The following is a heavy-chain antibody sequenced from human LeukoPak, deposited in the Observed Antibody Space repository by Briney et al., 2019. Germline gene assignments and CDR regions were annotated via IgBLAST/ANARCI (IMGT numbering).Heavy chain of an antibody. J-gene: IGHJ4*02. V-gene: IGHV3-21*01. CDR3: ARAVLARLVDY. CDR2: ISSSSYI. CDR1: GFTFSSYS. D-gene: IGHD4/OR15-4a*01. Sequence: GSLRLSCAASGFTFSSYSMNWVRQAPGKGLEWVSSISSSSYIYYADSVKGRFTISRDNAKNSLYLQMNSLRAEDTAVYYCARAVLARLVDYWGQGTLVTVSS.